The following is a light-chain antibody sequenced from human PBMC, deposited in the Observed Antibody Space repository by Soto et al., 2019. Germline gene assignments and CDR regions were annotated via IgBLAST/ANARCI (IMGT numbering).Light chain of an antibody. CDR1: QSISSW. V-gene: IGKV1-5*03. CDR3: QQYNSYPWT. J-gene: IGKJ1*01. CDR2: KAS. Sequence: DIQMTQSPSTLSASVVDRVTITCRASQSISSWLAWYQQKPGKAPKLLIYKASSLESGVPSRFSGSGSGTEFTLTISSLQPDDFATYYCQQYNSYPWTFGQGARWIS.